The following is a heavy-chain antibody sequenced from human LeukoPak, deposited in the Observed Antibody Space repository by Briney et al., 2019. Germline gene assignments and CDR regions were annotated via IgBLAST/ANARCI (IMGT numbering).Heavy chain of an antibody. CDR3: ARVMMATQSGFDY. Sequence: SETLSLTCTVSGGSISSYYWSWIRQPPGKGLEWVGYIYYSGSTNYNPSLKSRVTISVDTSKNQFSLKLSSVTAADTAVYYCARVMMATQSGFDYWGQGTLVTVSS. D-gene: IGHD5-24*01. V-gene: IGHV4-59*08. CDR2: IYYSGST. CDR1: GGSISSYY. J-gene: IGHJ4*02.